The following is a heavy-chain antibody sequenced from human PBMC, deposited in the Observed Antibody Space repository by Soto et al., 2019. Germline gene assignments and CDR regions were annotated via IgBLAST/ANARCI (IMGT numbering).Heavy chain of an antibody. V-gene: IGHV5-51*01. D-gene: IGHD1-1*01. CDR1: GYSFTTYW. J-gene: IGHJ3*02. CDR3: ARARASQPRLEDPLDI. CDR2: IYPGDSDT. Sequence: PGESLKISCKGSGYSFTTYWLAWVRQMPGKGLEYMGIIYPGDSDTRYSPSFQGQVTISADKSISTAYLQWTSLEASETAIYYCARARASQPRLEDPLDIWGQGTMVTVSS.